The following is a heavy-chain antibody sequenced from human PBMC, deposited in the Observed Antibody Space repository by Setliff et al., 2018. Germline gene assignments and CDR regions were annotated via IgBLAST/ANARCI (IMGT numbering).Heavy chain of an antibody. CDR3: ASAGHSGSWFPFDAFHI. V-gene: IGHV3-21*01. Sequence: GGSLRLSCAASGFTFSGYYMQWVRQAPGKGLEWVSSISRSSTYIYYADSMKGRFTISRDNAKNSLYLQMNSLRAKDTAVYYCASAGHSGSWFPFDAFHIWGQGTMVTVSS. CDR2: ISRSSTYI. CDR1: GFTFSGYY. D-gene: IGHD6-13*01. J-gene: IGHJ3*02.